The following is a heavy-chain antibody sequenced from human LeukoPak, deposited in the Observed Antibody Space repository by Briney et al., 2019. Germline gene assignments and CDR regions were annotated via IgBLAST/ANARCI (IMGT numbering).Heavy chain of an antibody. CDR1: SGSISSGGYS. D-gene: IGHD3-22*01. V-gene: IGHV4-30-4*07. J-gene: IGHJ4*02. CDR3: ATEYSSSPHY. Sequence: SETLSLTCAVSSGSISSGGYSWSWIRQPPGKGLEWIGYIYYSGSTYYNPSLRSRVTISVDTSKNQFSLKLSSVTAADTAVYYCATEYSSSPHYWGQGALVTVSS. CDR2: IYYSGST.